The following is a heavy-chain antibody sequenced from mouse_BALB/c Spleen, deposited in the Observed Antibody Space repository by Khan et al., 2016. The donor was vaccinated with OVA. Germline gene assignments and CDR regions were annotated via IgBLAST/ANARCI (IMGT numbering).Heavy chain of an antibody. V-gene: IGHV2-9*02. CDR3: ARLEDI. CDR1: GFSLTSYG. J-gene: IGHJ2*01. CDR2: IWAGGST. Sequence: VQLLETGPGLVAPSQSLSITCTVSGFSLTSYGVHWVRQPPGKGLEWLGVIWAGGSTNYNSALMSRLSIIKDNSTSQVFLKMSSLQTDDTAMYYCARLEDIWGQGTTLTVSS. D-gene: IGHD1-3*01.